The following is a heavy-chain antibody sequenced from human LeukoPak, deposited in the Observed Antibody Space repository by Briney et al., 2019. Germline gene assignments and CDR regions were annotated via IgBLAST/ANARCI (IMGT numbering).Heavy chain of an antibody. CDR1: GFTFSSYS. D-gene: IGHD3-22*01. V-gene: IGHV3-48*01. J-gene: IGHJ4*02. CDR2: ISSRSSTI. Sequence: PGGSLRLSCAASGFTFSSYSMNWVRQAPGKGLEWVSYISSRSSTIYYADSVKGRFTISRDNAKNSLYLQMNSLRAEDTAVYYCARVYYDSSAILDYWGQGTLVTVSS. CDR3: ARVYYDSSAILDY.